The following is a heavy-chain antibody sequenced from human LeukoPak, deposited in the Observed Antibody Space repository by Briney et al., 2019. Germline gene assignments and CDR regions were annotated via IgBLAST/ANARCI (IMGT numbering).Heavy chain of an antibody. J-gene: IGHJ4*02. CDR3: ARDKGRWLRYFDY. Sequence: PGGSLRLSCAASGFTFSSYAMHWVRQAPGKGLEWVAVISYDGSNKYYADSVKGRFTISRDNSKNTLYLQMNSLRAEDTVVYYCARDKGRWLRYFDYWGQGTLVTVSS. V-gene: IGHV3-30*01. CDR1: GFTFSSYA. CDR2: ISYDGSNK. D-gene: IGHD5-12*01.